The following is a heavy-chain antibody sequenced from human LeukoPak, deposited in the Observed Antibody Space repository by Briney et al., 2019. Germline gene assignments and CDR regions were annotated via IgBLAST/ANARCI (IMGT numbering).Heavy chain of an antibody. D-gene: IGHD3-22*01. CDR3: ARETDTTANYYDSSGPFDY. CDR2: ISGSGGST. CDR1: GFTFSSYA. V-gene: IGHV3-23*01. J-gene: IGHJ4*02. Sequence: GGSLRLSCAASGFTFSSYAMSWVRQAPGKGLEWVSAISGSGGSTYHADSVKGRFTISRDNSKNTLYLQMNSLRAEDTAVYYCARETDTTANYYDSSGPFDYWGQGTLVTVSS.